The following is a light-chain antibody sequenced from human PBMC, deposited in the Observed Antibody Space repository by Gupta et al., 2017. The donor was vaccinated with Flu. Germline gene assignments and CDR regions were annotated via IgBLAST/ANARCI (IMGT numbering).Light chain of an antibody. J-gene: IGLJ2*01. CDR1: IGAGYD. Sequence: QSVLTQPPSVSGAPGQRVTISCTGIGAGYDVHWYQQLPGTAPKLLIFGNHSRPSGVPDRISGSKSGTSASLATTGLQAEDEADYYCQSYDSSLSGVVFGGGTKLTVL. CDR2: GNH. CDR3: QSYDSSLSGVV. V-gene: IGLV1-40*01.